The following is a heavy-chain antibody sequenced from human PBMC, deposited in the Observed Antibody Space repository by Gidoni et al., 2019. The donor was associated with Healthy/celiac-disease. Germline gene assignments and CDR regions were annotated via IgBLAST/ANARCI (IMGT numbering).Heavy chain of an antibody. CDR2: ISYDGSNK. J-gene: IGHJ4*02. CDR3: AKDRGVNIAVAGRLDY. Sequence: QVQLVESGGGVFQPGRSLRRSCAASGFTFSSYGMHWVRQAPGKGLEWVAVISYDGSNKYYADSVKGRFTISRDNSKNTLYLQMNSLRAEDTAVYYCAKDRGVNIAVAGRLDYWGQGTLVTVSS. D-gene: IGHD6-19*01. CDR1: GFTFSSYG. V-gene: IGHV3-30*18.